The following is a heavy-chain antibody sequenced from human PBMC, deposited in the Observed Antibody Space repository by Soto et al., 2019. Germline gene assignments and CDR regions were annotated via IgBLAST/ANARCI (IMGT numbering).Heavy chain of an antibody. V-gene: IGHV3-21*01. D-gene: IGHD3-22*01. CDR1: GFTFNIYS. CDR2: ISSRSSNI. CDR3: SRDTKMLAPLIYMDH. J-gene: IGHJ4*02. Sequence: GGSLRLSCAASGFTFNIYSMNWVRQAPGKGLEWVSSISSRSSNIDYADSVRGRFTISRDNANNSLYLQMNNLSADDTAVYYCSRDTKMLAPLIYMDHWGRGTLVTVSS.